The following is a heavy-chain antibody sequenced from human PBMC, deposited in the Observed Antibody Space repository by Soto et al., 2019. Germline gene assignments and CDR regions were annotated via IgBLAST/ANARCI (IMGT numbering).Heavy chain of an antibody. Sequence: GGSLRLSCAASGFTFSSYAMSWVRQAPGKGLEWVSAISGSGGSTYYADSVKGRFTISRDNSKNTLYLQMNSLRAEDTAVYYCAKDPATLWGVVISFGITPEDAFDIWGQGTMVTVSS. J-gene: IGHJ3*02. D-gene: IGHD3-3*01. CDR1: GFTFSSYA. V-gene: IGHV3-23*01. CDR3: AKDPATLWGVVISFGITPEDAFDI. CDR2: ISGSGGST.